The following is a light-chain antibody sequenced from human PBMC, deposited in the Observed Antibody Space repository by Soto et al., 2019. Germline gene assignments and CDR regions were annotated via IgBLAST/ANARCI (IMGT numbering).Light chain of an antibody. CDR1: QSINSNY. J-gene: IGKJ1*01. V-gene: IGKV3-20*01. CDR2: GAS. Sequence: EIVLTQSPGTLSLSPGERATLSCRASQSINSNYLAWYQQKRGQAPRLLIHGASTRATDIPDRFSGSGSGTDFSLTISRLEPEDFAVYYCQQYGSLPETFGQGTNVEFK. CDR3: QQYGSLPET.